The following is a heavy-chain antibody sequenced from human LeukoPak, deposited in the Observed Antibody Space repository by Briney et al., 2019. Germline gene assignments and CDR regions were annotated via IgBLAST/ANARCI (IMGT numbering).Heavy chain of an antibody. CDR2: IYSDGST. V-gene: IGHV3-66*01. D-gene: IGHD3-3*01. CDR1: GFTVSSNY. J-gene: IGHJ4*02. Sequence: GSLRLSCAASGFTVSSNYMSWVRQAPGKGLEWVSVIYSDGSTYYADSVKGRFTISRDNSKNTLYLQMNSLRAEDTAVYYCARDRAGSAYYTGNPFDYWGQGTLVTVSS. CDR3: ARDRAGSAYYTGNPFDY.